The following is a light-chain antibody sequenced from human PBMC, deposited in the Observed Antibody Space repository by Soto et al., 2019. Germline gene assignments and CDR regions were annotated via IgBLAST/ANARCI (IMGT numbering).Light chain of an antibody. Sequence: EIVMTQSPATLSVSPGERATLSCRASQSVSSNLAWYQQKPGQAPRLLIYGASTMATGIPARFSGSGSGTEFTLTISSLQSEDFAVYYCQQYYNWPPWTFGQGTKVEIK. V-gene: IGKV3-15*01. J-gene: IGKJ1*01. CDR1: QSVSSN. CDR3: QQYYNWPPWT. CDR2: GAS.